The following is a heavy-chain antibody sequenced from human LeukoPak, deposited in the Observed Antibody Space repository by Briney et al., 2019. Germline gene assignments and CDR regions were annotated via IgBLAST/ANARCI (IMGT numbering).Heavy chain of an antibody. CDR3: AKAFTSYWYFDL. CDR2: IGGSDGRT. Sequence: GGSLRLSCAASGFTFSNYGINWVRQAPGKGLEWVSGIGGSDGRTYYADSVKGRFTVSRDNSGNTLYLQMNSLRAEDTAVYYCAKAFTSYWYFDLWGRGTLVTVSS. V-gene: IGHV3-23*01. J-gene: IGHJ2*01. CDR1: GFTFSNYG.